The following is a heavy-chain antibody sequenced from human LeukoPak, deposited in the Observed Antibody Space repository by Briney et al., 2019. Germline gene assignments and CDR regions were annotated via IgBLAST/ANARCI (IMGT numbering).Heavy chain of an antibody. CDR2: IISDGSSG. Sequence: GGSLRLSCAASGFTFSSYSMNWVRQAPGKGLEWVSRIISDGSSGGYADSVRGRFTVSRDNAKNTLYLQMNSLRAEDTAVYYCARDLISDVAAAGYYFDYWGQGTLVTVSS. J-gene: IGHJ4*02. D-gene: IGHD6-13*01. CDR1: GFTFSSYS. V-gene: IGHV3-74*01. CDR3: ARDLISDVAAAGYYFDY.